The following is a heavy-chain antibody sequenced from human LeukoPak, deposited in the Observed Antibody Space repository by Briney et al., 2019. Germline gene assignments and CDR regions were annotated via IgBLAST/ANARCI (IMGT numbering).Heavy chain of an antibody. J-gene: IGHJ5*02. CDR2: IYYSGST. CDR1: GGSISSYY. CDR3: ASGGSSSWYRWFDP. D-gene: IGHD6-13*01. Sequence: PSETLSLTCTVSGGSISSYYWSWIRQPPGKGLEWIGYIYYSGSTNYNPSLKSRVTISVDTSKNQFSLKLSSVTATDTAVYYCASGGSSSWYRWFDPWGQGTLVTVSS. V-gene: IGHV4-59*08.